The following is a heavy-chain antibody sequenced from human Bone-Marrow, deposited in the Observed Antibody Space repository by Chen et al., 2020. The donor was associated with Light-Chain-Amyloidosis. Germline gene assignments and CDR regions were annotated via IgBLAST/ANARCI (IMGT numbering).Heavy chain of an antibody. CDR1: GYTFTGYF. CDR2: INPNSGGT. V-gene: IGHV1-2*02. CDR3: ARLVVGATDNWFDP. Sequence: QVQLLQSGAEVKKPGASVKVSCNASGYTFTGYFMHWVRQAPGQGLEWMGWINPNSGGTSYAQKFEGRVTMTRDTSISTAYMGLSRLGSGDTAVYYCARLVVGATDNWFDPWGQGTLVTVSS. D-gene: IGHD1-26*01. J-gene: IGHJ5*02.